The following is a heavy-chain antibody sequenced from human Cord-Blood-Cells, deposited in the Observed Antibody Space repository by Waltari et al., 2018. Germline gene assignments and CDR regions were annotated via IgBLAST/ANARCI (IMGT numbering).Heavy chain of an antibody. CDR3: ARVVDFWSGYDAFDI. Sequence: QVQLVQSGAEVKKPGASVKVSCKASGYNFTGYYLHWVRQAPGQGLEWMGWINPNSGGTNYAQKFQGRVTMTRDTSISTAYMELSRLRSDDTAVYYCARVVDFWSGYDAFDIWGQGTMVTVSS. CDR2: INPNSGGT. V-gene: IGHV1-2*02. J-gene: IGHJ3*02. CDR1: GYNFTGYY. D-gene: IGHD3-3*01.